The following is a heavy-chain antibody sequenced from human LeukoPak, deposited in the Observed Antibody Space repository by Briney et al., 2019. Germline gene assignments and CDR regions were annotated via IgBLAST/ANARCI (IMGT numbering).Heavy chain of an antibody. CDR2: ISSSGSTI. CDR3: AKGSFIALGNRYYMDV. CDR1: GFTFSSYE. J-gene: IGHJ6*03. D-gene: IGHD1-14*01. Sequence: GGSLRLSCAASGFTFSSYEMNWVRQAPGKGLEWVSYISSSGSTIYYADSVKGRFTISRDNAKNTLYLQMNSLRAEDTAVYYCAKGSFIALGNRYYMDVWGKGTTVTISS. V-gene: IGHV3-48*03.